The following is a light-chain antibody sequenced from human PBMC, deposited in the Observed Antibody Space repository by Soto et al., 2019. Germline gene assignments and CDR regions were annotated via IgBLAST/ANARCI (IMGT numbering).Light chain of an antibody. Sequence: QSVLTQPASVSGSPGQSITISCTGTSSDVGGYNYVSWYQHHPGKAPKLMIHEVSDRPSGISNRFSGSKSGNTASLTISGLQAEDEADYYCSSYRSDTNYVFGTGTKVTVL. CDR2: EVS. CDR3: SSYRSDTNYV. V-gene: IGLV2-14*01. J-gene: IGLJ1*01. CDR1: SSDVGGYNY.